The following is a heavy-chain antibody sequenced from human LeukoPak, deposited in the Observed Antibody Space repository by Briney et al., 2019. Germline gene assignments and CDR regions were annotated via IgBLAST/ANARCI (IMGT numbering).Heavy chain of an antibody. J-gene: IGHJ4*02. D-gene: IGHD4-23*01. V-gene: IGHV3-30*18. CDR3: AKEYYGGNSQYYFDY. Sequence: GRPLRLSCAGSGFTFSSYGMHWVRQAPGKGLEWVAVISYDGSNKYYADSVKGRFTISRDNSNNTLYLQMNSLRAEDTAVYYCAKEYYGGNSQYYFDYWGQGTLATVSS. CDR2: ISYDGSNK. CDR1: GFTFSSYG.